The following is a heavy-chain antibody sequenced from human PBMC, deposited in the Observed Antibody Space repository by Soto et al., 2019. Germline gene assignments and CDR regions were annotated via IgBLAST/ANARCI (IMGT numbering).Heavy chain of an antibody. CDR2: IYSGGST. J-gene: IGHJ6*02. CDR1: GFTFSSYD. CDR3: ASNGIAAAGTYNYYYYGMDV. V-gene: IGHV3-66*01. D-gene: IGHD6-13*01. Sequence: ESGGGLVQPGGSLRLSCAASGFTFSSYDMHWVRQATGKGLEWVSVIYSGGSTYYADSVKGRFTISRDNSKNTLYLQMNSLRAEDTAVYYCASNGIAAAGTYNYYYYGMDVWGQGTTVTVSS.